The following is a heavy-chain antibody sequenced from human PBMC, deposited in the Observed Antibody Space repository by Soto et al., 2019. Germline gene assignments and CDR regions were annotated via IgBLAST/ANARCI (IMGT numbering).Heavy chain of an antibody. CDR3: ASREVTMVRGVRDYYYYGMDV. CDR1: GGTFSSYA. D-gene: IGHD3-10*01. CDR2: IIPIFGTA. Sequence: SVKVSCKASGGTFSSYAISCVRQAPGQGLEWMGGIIPIFGTANYAQKFQGRVTITADKSTSTAYMELSSLRSEDTAVYYCASREVTMVRGVRDYYYYGMDVWGQGTTVTVSS. V-gene: IGHV1-69*06. J-gene: IGHJ6*02.